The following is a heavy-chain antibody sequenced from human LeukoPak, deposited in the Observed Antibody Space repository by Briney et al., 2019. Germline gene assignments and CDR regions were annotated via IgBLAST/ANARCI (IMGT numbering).Heavy chain of an antibody. J-gene: IGHJ4*02. CDR2: MKEDGSEK. V-gene: IGHV3-7*01. Sequence: GGSLRLSCAASGFTFSNYWMSWVHQAPGKGLEWVANMKEDGSEKNYVDSVKGRFTISRDNAQDSLYLQMNSLRAEDTAVYYCARDRGYSNFDYWGQGTLVTVSS. D-gene: IGHD4-11*01. CDR1: GFTFSNYW. CDR3: ARDRGYSNFDY.